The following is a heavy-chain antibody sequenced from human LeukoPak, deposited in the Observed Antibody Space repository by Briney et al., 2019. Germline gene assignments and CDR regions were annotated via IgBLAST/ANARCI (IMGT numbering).Heavy chain of an antibody. V-gene: IGHV3-74*01. D-gene: IGHD1/OR15-1a*01. CDR3: STVEHF. J-gene: IGHJ4*02. CDR1: GLTLSGYW. CDR2: IDSDGSGT. Sequence: GGSLRLSCSASGLTLSGYWMHWVRQIPGKGLVWVSRIDSDGSGTSYANSVKGRFTISRDDVKNMLYLQMNSLRVEDTGLYYCSTVEHFWGQGTLVTVSS.